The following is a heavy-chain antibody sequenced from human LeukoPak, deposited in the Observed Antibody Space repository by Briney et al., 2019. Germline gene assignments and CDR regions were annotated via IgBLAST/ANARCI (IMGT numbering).Heavy chain of an antibody. V-gene: IGHV3-30*02. J-gene: IGHJ4*02. D-gene: IGHD6-13*01. CDR1: GFTFSSYG. Sequence: GGSLRLSCAASGFTFSSYGMHWVRQPPGKGLEWVAFIRYDGSNKYYADSVKGRFTISRDNSKNTLYLQMNSLRAEDTAVYYCAKEGQELGVFDYWGQGTLVTVSS. CDR2: IRYDGSNK. CDR3: AKEGQELGVFDY.